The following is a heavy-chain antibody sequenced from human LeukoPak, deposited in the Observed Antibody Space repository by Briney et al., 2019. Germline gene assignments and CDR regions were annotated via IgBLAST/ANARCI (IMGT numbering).Heavy chain of an antibody. CDR2: FNPDDSDS. CDR1: GYSFTTYW. CDR3: ARLASAWNFDY. J-gene: IGHJ4*02. V-gene: IGHV5-51*01. Sequence: GESLKISCKGSGYSFTTYWIGWVRQMPGKGLEWMGIFNPDDSDSRYSPSFQGQVTTSADKSISTVYLQWSSLKASDTAMYYCARLASAWNFDYWGQGTLVTVSS. D-gene: IGHD6-19*01.